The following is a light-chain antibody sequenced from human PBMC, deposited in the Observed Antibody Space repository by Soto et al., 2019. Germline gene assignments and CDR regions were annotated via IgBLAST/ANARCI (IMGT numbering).Light chain of an antibody. CDR3: QQYNSYPWT. Sequence: EIVLTQSPGTLSLSPGERATLSCRASQSLSSSYLAWYQQKPGQAPRLLISGVSTRATGIPDRFSGSGSGADFTLTISRLEPEDFATYYCQQYNSYPWTFGQGTKVEIK. CDR1: QSLSSSY. CDR2: GVS. V-gene: IGKV3-20*01. J-gene: IGKJ1*01.